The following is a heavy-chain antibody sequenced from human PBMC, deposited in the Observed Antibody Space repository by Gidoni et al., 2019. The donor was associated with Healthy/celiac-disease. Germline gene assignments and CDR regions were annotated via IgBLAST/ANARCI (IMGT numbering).Heavy chain of an antibody. CDR3: ARGRYYDSSGYYYPNDAFDI. D-gene: IGHD3-22*01. J-gene: IGHJ3*02. CDR1: GFTFSSSG. Sequence: QVQLVESGGGVVQPGRSLRLSCAASGFTFSSSGMHWVRQAPGKGLEWVAVIWYDGSNKYYADSVKGRFTISRDNSKNTLYLQMNSLRAEDTAVYYCARGRYYDSSGYYYPNDAFDIWGQGTMVTVSS. CDR2: IWYDGSNK. V-gene: IGHV3-33*01.